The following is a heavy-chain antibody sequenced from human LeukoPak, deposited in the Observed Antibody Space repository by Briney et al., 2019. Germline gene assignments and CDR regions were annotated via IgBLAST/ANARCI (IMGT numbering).Heavy chain of an antibody. CDR2: ISYDGSNK. CDR1: GFTFSSYA. J-gene: IGHJ6*03. V-gene: IGHV3-30*04. D-gene: IGHD3-22*01. Sequence: GGSLRLSCAAPGFTFSSYAMHWVRQAPGKGLEWVAVISYDGSNKYYADSVKGRFTISRDNSKNTLYLQMNSLRAEDTAVYYCAGAEAEYYDSSGHLYYYYYMDVWGKGTTVTVSS. CDR3: AGAEAEYYDSSGHLYYYYYMDV.